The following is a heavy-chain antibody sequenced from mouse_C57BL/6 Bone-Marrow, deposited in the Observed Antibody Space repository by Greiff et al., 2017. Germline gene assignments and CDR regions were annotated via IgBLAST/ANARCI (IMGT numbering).Heavy chain of an antibody. D-gene: IGHD2-1*01. CDR2: IDPNSGGT. Sequence: VQLQQPGAELVKPGASVKLFFQAPGYTFTSSWMSWVKQRPGRGLEWFGMIDPNSGGTKYNEKCKSKATLTVDKTSSTAYMQLSSRTSEDSAVYYCAHGNYFYWYFAVWGTGTAVTVSS. CDR1: GYTFTSSW. V-gene: IGHV1-72*01. CDR3: AHGNYFYWYFAV. J-gene: IGHJ1*03.